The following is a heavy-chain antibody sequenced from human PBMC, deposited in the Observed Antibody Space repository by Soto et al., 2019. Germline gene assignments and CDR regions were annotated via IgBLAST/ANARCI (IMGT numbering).Heavy chain of an antibody. Sequence: EVQLVESGGGLVQPGRSLRLSCAASGFTFDDYAMHWVRQAPGKGLEWVSGISWHSGSIGYADSVKGRFTSSRDNAKNSLYLQMNSLIAEDTALYYCAKDERLRRKPCAFDIWGQGTLVTVSS. CDR1: GFTFDDYA. V-gene: IGHV3-9*01. CDR2: ISWHSGSI. CDR3: AKDERLRRKPCAFDI. J-gene: IGHJ3*02. D-gene: IGHD4-17*01.